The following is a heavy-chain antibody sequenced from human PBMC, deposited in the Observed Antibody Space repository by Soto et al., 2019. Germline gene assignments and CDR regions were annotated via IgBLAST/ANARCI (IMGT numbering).Heavy chain of an antibody. CDR2: FDPEDGET. CDR1: GYTLTELS. CDR3: ATIVVVVAATDSSYYFDY. V-gene: IGHV1-24*01. D-gene: IGHD2-15*01. Sequence: GASVKVSCKVSGYTLTELSMHWVRQAPGKGLEWMGGFDPEDGETIYAQKFQGRVTMTEDTSTDTAYMELSSLRSEDTAVYYCATIVVVVAATDSSYYFDYWGQATLVTVSS. J-gene: IGHJ4*02.